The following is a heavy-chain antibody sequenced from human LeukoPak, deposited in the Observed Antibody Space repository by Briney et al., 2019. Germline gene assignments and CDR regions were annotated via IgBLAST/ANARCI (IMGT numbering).Heavy chain of an antibody. Sequence: GGSLRLSCAASGFTFSNYWMHWVRQAPGKGLVWVSRINSDGGTTTYADSVKGRFTISRDNAKNTLYLQMNSLRAEDTAVYYCARDEFQNYYDSSGSPHDYWGQGTLVTVSS. J-gene: IGHJ4*02. CDR1: GFTFSNYW. CDR3: ARDEFQNYYDSSGSPHDY. V-gene: IGHV3-74*01. D-gene: IGHD3-22*01. CDR2: INSDGGTT.